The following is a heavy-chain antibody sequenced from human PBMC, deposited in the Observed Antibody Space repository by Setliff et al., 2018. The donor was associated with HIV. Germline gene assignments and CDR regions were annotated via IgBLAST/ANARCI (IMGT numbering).Heavy chain of an antibody. D-gene: IGHD2-15*01. CDR3: ARGPHRYCSVTNCMYDF. Sequence: GGSLRLSCATSGLTFSNCGMHWVRQAPGKGLEWVASIRSDGSNKYYADSVTGRFTISRDDSKSIAYLQMSSLQTEDTAVYYCARGPHRYCSVTNCMYDFWGQGALVTVSS. CDR1: GLTFSNCG. CDR2: IRSDGSNK. J-gene: IGHJ4*02. V-gene: IGHV3-30*02.